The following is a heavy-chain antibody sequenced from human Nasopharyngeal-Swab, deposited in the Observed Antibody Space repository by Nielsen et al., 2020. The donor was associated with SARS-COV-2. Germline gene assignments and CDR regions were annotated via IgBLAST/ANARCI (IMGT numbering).Heavy chain of an antibody. Sequence: SVKVSCKASGDTFSNYAISWVRQAPGQGLEWMGGIIPIFGTTNYAQKFQGRVTITADESTSTAYMELSSLRSEDTAVYYCARESTYYYDSSNGDPTDYWGQGTLVTVSS. V-gene: IGHV1-69*13. J-gene: IGHJ4*02. D-gene: IGHD3-22*01. CDR3: ARESTYYYDSSNGDPTDY. CDR2: IIPIFGTT. CDR1: GDTFSNYA.